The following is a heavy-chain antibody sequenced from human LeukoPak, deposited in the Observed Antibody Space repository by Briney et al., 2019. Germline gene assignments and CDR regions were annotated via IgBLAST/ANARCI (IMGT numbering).Heavy chain of an antibody. CDR3: AKTTARGGYYYYGLDV. J-gene: IGHJ6*02. V-gene: IGHV3-30*18. D-gene: IGHD4-11*01. CDR2: ISDDGSRK. Sequence: QPGGSLRLSCVASGFTFSNYGMDWVRQAPGKGLEWVAIISDDGSRKFYADSVKGRFTISRDNSKNTLYLEMNSLRAEDTAVYYCAKTTARGGYYYYGLDVWGQGATVTVSS. CDR1: GFTFSNYG.